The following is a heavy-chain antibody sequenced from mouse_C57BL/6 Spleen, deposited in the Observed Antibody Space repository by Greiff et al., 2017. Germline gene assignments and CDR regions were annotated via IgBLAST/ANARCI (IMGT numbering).Heavy chain of an antibody. CDR2: IHPSDSDT. J-gene: IGHJ4*01. D-gene: IGHD1-1*01. CDR1: GYTFTSYW. Sequence: QVQLQQPGAELVKPGASVKVSCKASGYTFTSYWMHWVKQRPGQGLEWIGRIHPSDSDTNFNQKFKGKDTLTVDKSSSTAYMQLSSLTSEDSAVYYRAITPHYYGSNPYAMDYWGQGTSVTVSS. CDR3: AITPHYYGSNPYAMDY. V-gene: IGHV1-74*01.